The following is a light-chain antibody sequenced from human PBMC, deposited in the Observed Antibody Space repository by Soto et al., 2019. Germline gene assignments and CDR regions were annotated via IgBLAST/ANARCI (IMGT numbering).Light chain of an antibody. Sequence: EVVLTQSPATLSLSPGERATLSCRASQSVGNFLAWYQQKPGQAPRLLIYDASNRATGIPARFSGSGSGTDFTLTISSLEPEDFAVYYCQQRDWPWPFGLGTKVEIK. CDR3: QQRDWPWP. CDR2: DAS. V-gene: IGKV3-11*01. J-gene: IGKJ1*01. CDR1: QSVGNF.